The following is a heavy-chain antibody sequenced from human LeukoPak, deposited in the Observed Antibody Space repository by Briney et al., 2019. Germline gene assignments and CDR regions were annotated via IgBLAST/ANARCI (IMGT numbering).Heavy chain of an antibody. V-gene: IGHV4-59*11. CDR1: GDSFSDHY. Sequence: SETLSLTCTVSGDSFSDHYWSWIRQPPGKGLEWIGYIFYGGGTNYNPSLQSRVTISIDTSKNRLSLRLGSVTAADTAVYYCARDARFGWDYFDSWGQGTLVIVSS. J-gene: IGHJ4*02. D-gene: IGHD3-16*01. CDR3: ARDARFGWDYFDS. CDR2: IFYGGGT.